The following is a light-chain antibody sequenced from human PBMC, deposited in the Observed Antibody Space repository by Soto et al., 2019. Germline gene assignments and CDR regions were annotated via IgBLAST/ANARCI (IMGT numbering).Light chain of an antibody. J-gene: IGKJ4*01. Sequence: EVVLTQSPATLSSSPGERATLSCRASQSVGIYLAWYQQKPGQAPRLLIFDASNRATGIPARFSGSGSATDFTLTISSLEAEDFAVYYCQQRSNWLTFGGGTKVEIK. CDR3: QQRSNWLT. CDR1: QSVGIY. CDR2: DAS. V-gene: IGKV3-11*01.